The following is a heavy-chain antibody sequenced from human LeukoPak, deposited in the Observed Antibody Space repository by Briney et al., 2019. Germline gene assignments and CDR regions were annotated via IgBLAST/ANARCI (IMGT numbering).Heavy chain of an antibody. J-gene: IGHJ5*02. Sequence: ASVKVSCKASGYTFTGHYMHWVRQAPGQGLEWMGWINPNSGGTNYAQKFQGRVTMTRDTSISTAYMELSRLRSDDTAVYYCARIVVVPAAIPGWFDPWGQGTLVTVSS. CDR2: INPNSGGT. CDR1: GYTFTGHY. CDR3: ARIVVVPAAIPGWFDP. D-gene: IGHD2-2*01. V-gene: IGHV1-2*02.